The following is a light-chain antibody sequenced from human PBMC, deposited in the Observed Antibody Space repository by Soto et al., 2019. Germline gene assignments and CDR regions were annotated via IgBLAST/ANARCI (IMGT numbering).Light chain of an antibody. V-gene: IGLV4-69*01. J-gene: IGLJ3*02. CDR2: LNSDGTH. CDR3: QTWGTAIRV. Sequence: QLVLTQSPSVSASLGASVKLTCTLSSGHSSYAIAWHQQQPEEGPRYLMKLNSDGTHSKGDGIPDRFSGSSSGAERYLTISSLQSEDEADYYCQTWGTAIRVFGGGTKLTVL. CDR1: SGHSSYA.